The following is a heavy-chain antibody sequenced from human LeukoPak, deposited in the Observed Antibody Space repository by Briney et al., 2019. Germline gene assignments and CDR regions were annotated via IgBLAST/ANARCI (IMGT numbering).Heavy chain of an antibody. J-gene: IGHJ4*02. CDR3: ARARGGYDFDY. Sequence: GGSLRLSCKASGFTFSNYAMNWVRQAPGKGLEWVANIKQDGSEKYYVDSVKGRFTISRDNAKNSLYLQLNSLRAEDTAVYYCARARGGYDFDYWGQGTLVTVSS. CDR1: GFTFSNYA. V-gene: IGHV3-7*03. CDR2: IKQDGSEK. D-gene: IGHD5-12*01.